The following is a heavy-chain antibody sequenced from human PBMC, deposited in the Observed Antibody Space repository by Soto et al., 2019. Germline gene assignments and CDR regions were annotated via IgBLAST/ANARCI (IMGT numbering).Heavy chain of an antibody. V-gene: IGHV3-53*01. CDR3: ARGTHVGISTS. D-gene: IGHD2-2*01. Sequence: EVQLVESGGGLIQPGGSLRLSCAASGFNVSSNYMSWVRQAPGKGLELLSVIYSGGSTYYAESVKGRFTISRDNSKNTLNLQMNALRVEDTAVYYCARGTHVGISTSWGQGTLVTVSS. CDR1: GFNVSSNY. CDR2: IYSGGST. J-gene: IGHJ4*02.